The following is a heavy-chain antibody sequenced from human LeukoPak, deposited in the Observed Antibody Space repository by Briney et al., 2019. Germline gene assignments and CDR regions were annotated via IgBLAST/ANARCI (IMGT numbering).Heavy chain of an antibody. D-gene: IGHD5-18*01. V-gene: IGHV4-4*02. Sequence: SETLSLTCAVSGGSISSSNWWSWVRQPPGKGLEWIGEIYHSGSTNYNPSLKSRVTISVDKSKNQFSLKLSSVTAADTAVYYCASGYSYGSLAFDIWGQGTMVTVSS. CDR1: GGSISSSNW. J-gene: IGHJ3*02. CDR3: ASGYSYGSLAFDI. CDR2: IYHSGST.